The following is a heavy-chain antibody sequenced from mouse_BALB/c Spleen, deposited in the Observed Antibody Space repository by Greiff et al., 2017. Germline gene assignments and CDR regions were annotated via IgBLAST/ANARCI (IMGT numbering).Heavy chain of an antibody. CDR2: IYPYNGGT. Sequence: VQLKESGPELVKPGASVKISCKASGYTFTDYNMHWVKQSHGKSLEWIGYIYPYNGGTGYNQKFKSKATLTVDNSSSTAYMELRSLTSEDSAVYYCARSGITTVVASGAMDYWGQGTSVTVSS. CDR3: ARSGITTVVASGAMDY. V-gene: IGHV1S29*02. D-gene: IGHD1-1*01. CDR1: GYTFTDYN. J-gene: IGHJ4*01.